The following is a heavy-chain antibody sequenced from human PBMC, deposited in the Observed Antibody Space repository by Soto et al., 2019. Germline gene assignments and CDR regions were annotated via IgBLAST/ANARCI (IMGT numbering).Heavy chain of an antibody. Sequence: QVQLVQYGAEVKKPGASVKVSCKASGYTFTSYGITWVRQAHGQGLEWMGWISAYNGNTNYAQKLRGRVTMTTYTSTSTAYMELRSLRSDDTAVYYCARTDSRPQDFDYWGQGTLVTVSS. V-gene: IGHV1-18*01. CDR2: ISAYNGNT. D-gene: IGHD6-13*01. J-gene: IGHJ4*02. CDR1: GYTFTSYG. CDR3: ARTDSRPQDFDY.